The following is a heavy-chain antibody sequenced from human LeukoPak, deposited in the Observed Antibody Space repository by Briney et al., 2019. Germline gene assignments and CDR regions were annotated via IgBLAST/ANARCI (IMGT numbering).Heavy chain of an antibody. CDR1: GFTFDDYG. V-gene: IGHV3-20*04. Sequence: GGSLRLSCAASGFTFDDYGMSWVRQAPGKGLEWVSGINWNGGSTGYADSVKGRFTISRDNAKNSLYLQMNSLRAEDTAVYYCARDLSDYGGNVFDYWGQGTLVTVSS. J-gene: IGHJ4*02. D-gene: IGHD4-23*01. CDR3: ARDLSDYGGNVFDY. CDR2: INWNGGST.